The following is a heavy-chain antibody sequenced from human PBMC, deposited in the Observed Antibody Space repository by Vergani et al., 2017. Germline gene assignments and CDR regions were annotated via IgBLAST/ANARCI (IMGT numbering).Heavy chain of an antibody. CDR2: IDPSDSYT. Sequence: EVMLVQSGAEVKKPGESLRISCKGSGYSFTRYWISWVRQMPGKGLEWMGRIDPSDSYTNYSPSFQGHVTISADKSITTAYLQWRSLKASDTAIYYCTRHVPCGDGACLHFDHWGQGTQVTVSS. J-gene: IGHJ4*02. D-gene: IGHD2-21*01. CDR3: TRHVPCGDGACLHFDH. CDR1: GYSFTRYW. V-gene: IGHV5-10-1*01.